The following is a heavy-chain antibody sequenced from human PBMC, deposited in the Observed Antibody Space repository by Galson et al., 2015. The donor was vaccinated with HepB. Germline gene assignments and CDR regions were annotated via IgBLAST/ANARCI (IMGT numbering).Heavy chain of an antibody. CDR2: IRGSGTGT. CDR3: AKDSGLGGEDY. J-gene: IGHJ4*02. D-gene: IGHD3-16*01. V-gene: IGHV3-23*01. CDR1: GFTFSVYT. Sequence: SLRLSCAASGFTFSVYTMNWVRQAPGKGLEWVSAIRGSGTGTYYADSVKGRFTISRDDSKNTLFLQLNSLRAEDTAIYYGAKDSGLGGEDYWGQGILVTVSS.